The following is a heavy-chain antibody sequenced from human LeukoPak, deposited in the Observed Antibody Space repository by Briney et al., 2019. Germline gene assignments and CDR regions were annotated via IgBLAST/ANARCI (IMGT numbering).Heavy chain of an antibody. J-gene: IGHJ6*02. V-gene: IGHV6-1*01. CDR1: GDSVSNNIAA. CDR2: TYYRSKWYN. D-gene: IGHD6-6*01. Sequence: SQTLSLTCAISGDSVSNNIAAWTWIRQSPSRGLEWLGRTYYRSKWYNDYAVSVKSRITINPDTSKNQFSLQLNSVTPEDTAVYYCAKERGAARHGMDVWGQGTTVTVSS. CDR3: AKERGAARHGMDV.